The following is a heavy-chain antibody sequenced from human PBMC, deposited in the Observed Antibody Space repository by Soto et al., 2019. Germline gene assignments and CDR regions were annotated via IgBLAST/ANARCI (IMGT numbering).Heavy chain of an antibody. CDR1: GYTFTSYA. CDR3: ARDQIPSGSFDY. Sequence: QVQLVQSGAEVKKPGASVKVSCKASGYTFTSYAMHWVRQAPGQRLEWMGWINAGNGNTKYSQKFQGRVTITRDTSASTAYMELSSLRSEDTAVYYCARDQIPSGSFDYWGQGTLVTVSS. CDR2: INAGNGNT. J-gene: IGHJ4*02. V-gene: IGHV1-3*01. D-gene: IGHD3-10*01.